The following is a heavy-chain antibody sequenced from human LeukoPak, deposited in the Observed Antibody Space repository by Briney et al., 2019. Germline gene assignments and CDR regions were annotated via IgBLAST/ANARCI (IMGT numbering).Heavy chain of an antibody. J-gene: IGHJ4*02. CDR1: GFIFSSYW. V-gene: IGHV3-74*01. D-gene: IGHD6-19*01. Sequence: GGSLKLSCAASGFIFSSYWMHWVRQAPGKGLVWVSRINSDGSSTSYADSVKGRFTISRDNAKNTLYLQMNSLRAEDTAVYYCATPSIAVAGFYWGQGTLVTVSS. CDR3: ATPSIAVAGFY. CDR2: INSDGSST.